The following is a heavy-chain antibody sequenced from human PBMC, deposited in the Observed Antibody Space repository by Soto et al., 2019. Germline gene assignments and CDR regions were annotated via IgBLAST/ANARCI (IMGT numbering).Heavy chain of an antibody. CDR1: GFTFSSYA. CDR2: ISGSGGST. J-gene: IGHJ4*02. D-gene: IGHD3-10*01. V-gene: IGHV3-23*01. Sequence: GGSLRLSCAASGFTFSSYAMSWVRQAPGKGLERVSAISGSGGSTYYADSAKGRFTISRDNSKNTLYLQMNSRRAEDTTVYYCAKGTISYGSGSCFDYWGRGSRVTVSS. CDR3: AKGTISYGSGSCFDY.